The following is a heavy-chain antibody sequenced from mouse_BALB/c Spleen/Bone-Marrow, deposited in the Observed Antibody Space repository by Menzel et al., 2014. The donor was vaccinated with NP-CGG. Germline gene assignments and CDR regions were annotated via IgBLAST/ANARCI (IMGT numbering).Heavy chain of an antibody. CDR1: GFTFNRYV. Sequence: DVKLVESGGGLVKPGGSLKLSCAATGFTFNRYVMSWVRQTPEERLEWVASISVGGSYSYYPDSVKGRFTISRDNAKNSLYLQMSSLRSEDTAMFYCARRGYGNHGYYAMDYWGQGTSVTVSS. CDR3: ARRGYGNHGYYAMDY. V-gene: IGHV5-9-2*01. D-gene: IGHD2-1*01. J-gene: IGHJ4*01. CDR2: ISVGGSYS.